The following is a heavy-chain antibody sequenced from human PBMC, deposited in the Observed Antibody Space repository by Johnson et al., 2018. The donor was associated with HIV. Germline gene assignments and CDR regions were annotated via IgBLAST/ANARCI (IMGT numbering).Heavy chain of an antibody. CDR1: GFIFSNAW. CDR2: MRCDGSEI. J-gene: IGHJ3*01. CDR3: AKDLVLMDFGGAFDV. D-gene: IGHD2-8*01. Sequence: QVQLVESGGGVVKPGGSLRLSCAASGFIFSNAWMSWVRQAPGKGREWVTFMRCDGSEIHYVESVKGRFTISRDNSKNTLYLHMTSLRVEDTAVYYCAKDLVLMDFGGAFDVWGQGTMVTVSS. V-gene: IGHV3-30*02.